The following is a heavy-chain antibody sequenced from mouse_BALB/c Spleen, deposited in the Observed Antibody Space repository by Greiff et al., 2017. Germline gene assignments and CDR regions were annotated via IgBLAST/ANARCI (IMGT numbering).Heavy chain of an antibody. CDR1: GYTFTSYV. CDR2: ISCYNGAT. CDR3: AREGYYGNPFAY. V-gene: IGHV1S45*01. J-gene: IGHJ3*01. Sequence: EVKLQESGPELVKPGASVTMSCKASGYTFTSYVMHWVKQSHGKSLEWIGYISCYNGATSYNQKFKCKATFTVDTSSSTAYMQFNSLTSEDSAVYDCAREGYYGNPFAYWGEGTLVTVSA. D-gene: IGHD2-1*01.